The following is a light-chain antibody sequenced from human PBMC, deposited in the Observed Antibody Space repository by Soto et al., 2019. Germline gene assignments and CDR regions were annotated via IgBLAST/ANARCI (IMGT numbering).Light chain of an antibody. J-gene: IGLJ2*01. CDR2: EVS. Sequence: QSALTQPASVSGSPGQSITISCTGTSRDVGGYNYVSWYQHHPGKAPKLMIYEVSNRPSGVSNRFSGSKSGNTASLTISGLQAEDETDYYCQSYESSLSGWIFGGGTKVTVL. V-gene: IGLV2-14*01. CDR3: QSYESSLSGWI. CDR1: SRDVGGYNY.